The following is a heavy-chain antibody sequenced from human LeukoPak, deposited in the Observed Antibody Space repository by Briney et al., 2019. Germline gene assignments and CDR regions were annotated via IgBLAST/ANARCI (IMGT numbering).Heavy chain of an antibody. J-gene: IGHJ6*02. V-gene: IGHV3-9*01. Sequence: GGSLRLSCSASGFTFDDYAMHWVRQAPGKGLEWVSGISWNSGSIYYADSVKGRFTISRDNAKNSLYLQMNSLRAEDTAVYYCAREGQDIGYYYYGMDVWGQGTTVTVSS. D-gene: IGHD2-15*01. CDR3: AREGQDIGYYYYGMDV. CDR1: GFTFDDYA. CDR2: ISWNSGSI.